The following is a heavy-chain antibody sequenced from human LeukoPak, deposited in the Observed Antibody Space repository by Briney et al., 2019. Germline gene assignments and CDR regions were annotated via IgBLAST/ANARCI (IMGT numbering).Heavy chain of an antibody. CDR1: GGSIIRFF. D-gene: IGHD3-10*01. CDR3: ARVSSLITSRGHPTPSKTDL. J-gene: IGHJ4*02. CDR2: VTPSGSA. V-gene: IGHV4-4*07. Sequence: PSETLSLTCGVSGGSIIRFFWTWIRQPAGTGLGWLGHVTPSGSANYNPIFKNRITMSLVASNPHVSLILSSVPAADTAVYYCARVSSLITSRGHPTPSKTDLWGPGTLVTVSS.